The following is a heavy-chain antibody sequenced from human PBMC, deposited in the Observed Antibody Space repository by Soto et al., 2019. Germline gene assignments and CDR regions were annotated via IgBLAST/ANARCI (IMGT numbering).Heavy chain of an antibody. Sequence: GGSLRLSCAASGFTLSDHYIDWVRHAPGKGLEWVGRSRDKPQGYSTAYAASVKGRFTTSRDESKNSAYLQMNSLKTEDTAVYSCVRATYFSDSSGYTRYLDYWGQGTLVTVSS. CDR3: VRATYFSDSSGYTRYLDY. CDR1: GFTLSDHY. V-gene: IGHV3-72*01. D-gene: IGHD3-22*01. J-gene: IGHJ4*02. CDR2: SRDKPQGYST.